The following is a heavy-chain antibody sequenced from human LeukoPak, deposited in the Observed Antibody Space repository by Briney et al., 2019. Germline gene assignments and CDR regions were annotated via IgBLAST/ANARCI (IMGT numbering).Heavy chain of an antibody. CDR1: GSTVSIDA. Sequence: GGSLRLSCAASGSTVSIDAMSCVCQTPGKGLEWVSAISGSGGSTYYADSVKGRFTISRDNSKNTLYLQMNSLRAEDTAVYYCAKEVELLIWGQGTLVTVSS. J-gene: IGHJ4*02. CDR2: ISGSGGST. CDR3: AKEVELLI. V-gene: IGHV3-23*01. D-gene: IGHD1-7*01.